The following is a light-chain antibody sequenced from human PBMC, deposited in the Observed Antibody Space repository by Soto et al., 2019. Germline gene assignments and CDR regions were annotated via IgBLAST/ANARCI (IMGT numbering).Light chain of an antibody. J-gene: IGKJ4*01. V-gene: IGKV1-16*01. Sequence: QMTQSPSSLSASVGDRVTITCRASQAIDNFVTWFQQKPGKAPKAVIYAASTLLSGAPSRFSGSGSGTDFTPTINSLQTEDSATYYCQQYRSYPLTFGGGPKVEIK. CDR3: QQYRSYPLT. CDR1: QAIDNF. CDR2: AAS.